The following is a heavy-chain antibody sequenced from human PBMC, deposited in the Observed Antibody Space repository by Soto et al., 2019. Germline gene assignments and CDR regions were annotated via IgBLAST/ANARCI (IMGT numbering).Heavy chain of an antibody. J-gene: IGHJ4*02. D-gene: IGHD3-10*01. CDR3: ARVDYFAQSGYNFDY. CDR1: GGSISSSYYH. V-gene: IGHV4-39*01. Sequence: SETLSLTCSVSGGSISSSYYHWGWIRQPPGKGLEWIGSFYYTERTYYSPSLKSRVTMSVDTSKNQFSLKLSSVTAADTAVYFCARVDYFAQSGYNFDYWGQGTLVTVSS. CDR2: FYYTERT.